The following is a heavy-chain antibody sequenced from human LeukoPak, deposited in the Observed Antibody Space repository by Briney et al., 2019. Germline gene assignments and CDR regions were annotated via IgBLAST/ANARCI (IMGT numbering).Heavy chain of an antibody. V-gene: IGHV3-23*01. CDR3: ARAVYYSNYLGY. D-gene: IGHD3-10*01. J-gene: IGHJ4*01. CDR2: ISGSGGST. Sequence: GGSLRLSCAASGFTFSSYAMSWVRQAPGKGLGWVSGISGSGGSTHYADSVKDRFTISRDNAKNTLYLQMKSLRAEDTAMYYCARAVYYSNYLGYWGQGTLVTVSS. CDR1: GFTFSSYA.